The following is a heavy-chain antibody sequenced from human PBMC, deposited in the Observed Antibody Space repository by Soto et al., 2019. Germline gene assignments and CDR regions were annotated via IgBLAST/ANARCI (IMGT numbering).Heavy chain of an antibody. V-gene: IGHV4-31*03. CDR1: GGSISSGGYY. Sequence: QVQLQESGPGLVKPSQTLSLTCTVSGGSISSGGYYWCWIRQHPGKGLEWIGYMYYSESTYYNPSLKSRLTISLDTSKDQFSRKISSVTAADTAVYYCAREKMTTVTMYWGQGTLVTDSS. CDR3: AREKMTTVTMY. CDR2: MYYSEST. D-gene: IGHD4-17*01. J-gene: IGHJ4*02.